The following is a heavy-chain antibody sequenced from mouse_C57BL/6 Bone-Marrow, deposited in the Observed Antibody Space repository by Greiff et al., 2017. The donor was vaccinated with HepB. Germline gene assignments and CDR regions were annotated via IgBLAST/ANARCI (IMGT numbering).Heavy chain of an antibody. D-gene: IGHD1-1*01. J-gene: IGHJ4*01. CDR1: GFNIKDDY. V-gene: IGHV14-4*01. Sequence: EVQLQQSGAELVRPGASVKLSCTASGFNIKDDYMHWVKQRPEQGLEWIGWIDPENGDTEYASKFQGKATITADTSSNTAYLQLSSLTSEDTAVYYCTTEGYYYGSSYAMYYWGQGTSVTVSS. CDR3: TTEGYYYGSSYAMYY. CDR2: IDPENGDT.